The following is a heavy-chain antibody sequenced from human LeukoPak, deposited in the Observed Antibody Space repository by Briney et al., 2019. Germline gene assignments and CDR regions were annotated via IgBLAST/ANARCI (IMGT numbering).Heavy chain of an antibody. CDR2: INHSGST. V-gene: IGHV4-34*01. D-gene: IGHD6-19*01. J-gene: IGHJ4*02. CDR1: GGSFSGYY. Sequence: SETLSLTCAVYGGSFSGYYWSWIRQPPGKGLEWIGEINHSGSTNYNPSLKSRVTILVDTSKNQFSLKLSSVTAADTAVYYCARGVIWLVRGQRYYFDYWGQGTLVTVSS. CDR3: ARGVIWLVRGQRYYFDY.